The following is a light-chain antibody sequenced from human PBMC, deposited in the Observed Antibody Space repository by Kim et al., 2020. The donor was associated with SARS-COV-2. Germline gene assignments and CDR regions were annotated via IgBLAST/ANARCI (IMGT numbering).Light chain of an antibody. Sequence: LTVSPGERATLSCRASQSISSNLAWYQQKPGQAPRLLIYGASTRATDIPVRFSGSGSGTEFTLTISSLQSEDFVVYYCQQYHNMQTFGQGTKLEI. V-gene: IGKV3-15*01. CDR2: GAS. CDR1: QSISSN. CDR3: QQYHNMQT. J-gene: IGKJ2*01.